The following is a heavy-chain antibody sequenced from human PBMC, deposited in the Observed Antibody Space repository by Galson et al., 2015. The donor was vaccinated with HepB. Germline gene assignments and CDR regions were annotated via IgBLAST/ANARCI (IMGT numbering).Heavy chain of an antibody. CDR1: GYTLTELS. CDR2: FDPEDGET. J-gene: IGHJ4*02. CDR3: ASSLAYYDFWSGSDY. Sequence: SVKVSCKVSGYTLTELSMHWVRQAPGKGLEWMGGFDPEDGETIYAQKFQGRVTMTEDTSTDTAYMELSSLRSEDTAVYYCASSLAYYDFWSGSDYWGQGTLVTVSS. V-gene: IGHV1-24*01. D-gene: IGHD3-3*01.